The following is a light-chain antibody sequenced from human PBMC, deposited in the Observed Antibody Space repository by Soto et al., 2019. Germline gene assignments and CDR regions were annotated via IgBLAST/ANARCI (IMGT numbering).Light chain of an antibody. CDR1: QSIAPY. Sequence: DIPMTQSPSSLSVSLRDRASLXCRASQSIAPYLNWYQQKPGKAPKLLIYKASRLERGVPSRFSGSESGTEFTLTITSLQADDFATYYCQQYDKYWTFGQGTKVDNK. J-gene: IGKJ1*01. CDR3: QQYDKYWT. CDR2: KAS. V-gene: IGKV1-5*03.